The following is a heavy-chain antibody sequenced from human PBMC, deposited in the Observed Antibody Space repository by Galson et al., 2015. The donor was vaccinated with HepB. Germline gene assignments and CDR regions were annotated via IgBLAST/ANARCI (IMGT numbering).Heavy chain of an antibody. Sequence: SLRLSCAASGFTFSSYGMHWVRQAPGKGLEWVAVISYDGSNKYYADSVKGRFTISRDNSKNTLYLQMNSLRAEDTAVYYCAKDVLGYCSGGSCFDGYFDYWGQGTLVTVSS. CDR2: ISYDGSNK. CDR3: AKDVLGYCSGGSCFDGYFDY. D-gene: IGHD2-15*01. CDR1: GFTFSSYG. J-gene: IGHJ4*02. V-gene: IGHV3-30*18.